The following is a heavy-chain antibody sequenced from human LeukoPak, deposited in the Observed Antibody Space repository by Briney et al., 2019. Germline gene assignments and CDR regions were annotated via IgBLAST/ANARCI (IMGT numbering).Heavy chain of an antibody. CDR3: ASLPLRSSSWYGSIDY. V-gene: IGHV4-59*01. CDR1: GGSISSYY. Sequence: SETLSLTCTVSGGSISSYYWSWIRQPPGKGLEWIGYIYYSGSTNYNPFLKSRVTISVDTSKNQFSLKLSSVTAADTAVYYCASLPLRSSSWYGSIDYWGQGTLVTVSS. CDR2: IYYSGST. D-gene: IGHD6-13*01. J-gene: IGHJ4*02.